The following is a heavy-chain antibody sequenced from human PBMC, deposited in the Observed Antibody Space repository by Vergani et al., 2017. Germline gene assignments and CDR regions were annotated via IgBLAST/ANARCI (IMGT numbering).Heavy chain of an antibody. D-gene: IGHD5-18*01. J-gene: IGHJ4*02. Sequence: QVQLVESGGGVVQPGRSLRLSYAASGFTFSSYAMHWVRQAPGKGLEWVAVISYDGSNKYYADSVKGRFIISRDDSKNTLYLQMSSLRVEDTAIYYCAELYGDDGYSPFWGQGTLVTVSS. CDR3: AELYGDDGYSPF. CDR1: GFTFSSYA. CDR2: ISYDGSNK. V-gene: IGHV3-30-3*01.